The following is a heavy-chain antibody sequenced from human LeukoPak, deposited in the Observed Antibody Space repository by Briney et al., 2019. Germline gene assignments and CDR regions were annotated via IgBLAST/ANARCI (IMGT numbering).Heavy chain of an antibody. J-gene: IGHJ3*02. CDR3: ARDYPHCSSTSCHDAFDI. CDR2: ISGSGSTI. V-gene: IGHV3-11*04. Sequence: PGGSLRLSCAASGFTFSDYYMSWIRQAPGKGLEWVSYISGSGSTIYYADSVKGRFTISRDNAKNSLYLQMNSLRAEDTAVYYCARDYPHCSSTSCHDAFDIWGQGTMVTVSS. D-gene: IGHD2-2*01. CDR1: GFTFSDYY.